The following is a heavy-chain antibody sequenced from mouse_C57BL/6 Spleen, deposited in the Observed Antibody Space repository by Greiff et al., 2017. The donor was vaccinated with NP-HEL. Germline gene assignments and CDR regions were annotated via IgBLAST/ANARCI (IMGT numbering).Heavy chain of an antibody. CDR2: IFPGSGST. D-gene: IGHD2-4*01. Sequence: VKLVESGPELVKPGASVKISCKASGYTFTDYYINWVKQRPGQGLEWIGWIFPGSGSTYYNEKFKGKATLTVDKSSSTAYMLLSSLTSEDSAVYFCATRRDYDEGYAMDYWGQGTSVTVSS. CDR1: GYTFTDYY. V-gene: IGHV1-75*01. CDR3: ATRRDYDEGYAMDY. J-gene: IGHJ4*01.